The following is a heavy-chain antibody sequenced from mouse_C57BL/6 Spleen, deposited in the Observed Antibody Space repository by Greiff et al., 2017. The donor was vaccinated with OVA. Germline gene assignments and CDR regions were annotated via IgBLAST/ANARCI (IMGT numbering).Heavy chain of an antibody. Sequence: VQLQQSGPGLVQPSQSLSITCTVSGFSLTSYGVHWVRQSPGKGLEWLGVIWSGGSTDYNAAFISRLSISKDNSESQVFFNMSSLQAHDTAMYYFSRTYSNYDDLAMDYWGQGTSVTVSS. D-gene: IGHD2-5*01. CDR2: IWSGGST. CDR1: GFSLTSYG. J-gene: IGHJ4*01. CDR3: SRTYSNYDDLAMDY. V-gene: IGHV2-2*01.